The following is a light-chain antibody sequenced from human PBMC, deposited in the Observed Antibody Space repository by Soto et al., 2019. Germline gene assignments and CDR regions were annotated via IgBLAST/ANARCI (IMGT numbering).Light chain of an antibody. J-gene: IGLJ1*01. CDR1: SSDVGGYNY. Sequence: QSALRQPSSVSGSPGHSITISCTGTSSDVGGYNYVSWYQQHPGKAPKLMIYEVSNRPSGVSNRFSGSKSDNTASLTISGLQAEDEADYYCSSYRRSSTLVFGSGTKSPS. CDR2: EVS. V-gene: IGLV2-14*01. CDR3: SSYRRSSTLV.